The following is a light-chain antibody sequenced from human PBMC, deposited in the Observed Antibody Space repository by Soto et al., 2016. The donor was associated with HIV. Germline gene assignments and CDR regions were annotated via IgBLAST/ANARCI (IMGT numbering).Light chain of an antibody. Sequence: AVQMTQSPSSLSASVGDRVIITCRASQDIGIDLGWYQQKPGKAPKVLIHAASSLQSGVPSRFSGSGSGTDFTLTISSLQPEDFATYYCLQHYNYPRTFGQGTKVEIK. CDR2: AAS. J-gene: IGKJ1*01. CDR1: QDIGID. CDR3: LQHYNYPRT. V-gene: IGKV1-6*01.